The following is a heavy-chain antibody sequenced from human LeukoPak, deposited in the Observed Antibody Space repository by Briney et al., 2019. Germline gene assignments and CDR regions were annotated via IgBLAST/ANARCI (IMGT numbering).Heavy chain of an antibody. CDR1: GYTFTSYG. CDR3: ARGGIAAGDY. CDR2: INPNSGGT. J-gene: IGHJ4*02. D-gene: IGHD6-13*01. Sequence: GASVKVSFKASGYTFTSYGISWVRQAPGQGLEWMGWINPNSGGTSYEQKFQGRVTMTRDTSITTAYMELNRLTSDDTAVYYCARGGIAAGDYWGQGTLVTVSS. V-gene: IGHV1-2*02.